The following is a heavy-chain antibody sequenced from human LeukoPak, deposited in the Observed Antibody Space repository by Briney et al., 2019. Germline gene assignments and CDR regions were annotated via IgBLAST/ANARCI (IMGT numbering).Heavy chain of an antibody. J-gene: IGHJ4*02. Sequence: PSETLSLTCTVSGGSISSSSYYWGWIRQPPGKGLEWIGSIYYSGSTYYNPSLKSRVTISVDTSKNQFSLKLSSVTAADTAVYYCARDLKREMATTNWGQGTLVTVSS. V-gene: IGHV4-39*07. CDR3: ARDLKREMATTN. CDR1: GGSISSSSYY. D-gene: IGHD5-24*01. CDR2: IYYSGST.